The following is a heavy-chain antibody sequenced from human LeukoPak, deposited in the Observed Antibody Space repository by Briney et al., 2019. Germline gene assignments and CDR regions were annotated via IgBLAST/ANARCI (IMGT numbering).Heavy chain of an antibody. CDR1: GFTFSSYS. V-gene: IGHV3-21*01. D-gene: IGHD5-18*01. CDR2: ISSSSSYI. Sequence: GGSLRLSCAASGFTFSSYSMNWVRQAPGKGLEWVSSISSSSSYIYYADSVKGRFTISRDNDKNSLYLQMNSLRAEDTAVYYCAVTFRRGIQLWLLDYWGQGTLVTVSS. CDR3: AVTFRRGIQLWLLDY. J-gene: IGHJ4*02.